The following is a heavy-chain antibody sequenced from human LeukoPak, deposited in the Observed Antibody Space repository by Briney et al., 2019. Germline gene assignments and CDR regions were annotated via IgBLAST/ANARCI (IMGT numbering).Heavy chain of an antibody. Sequence: SETLSLTCAVYGGSFSGYYWSWIRQPPGKGLEWIGYFYYSGSTNYNPSLKSRVTISVDTSKNQFSLKLSSVTAADTAVYYCARDRGWLQMTFDYWGQGTLVTVSS. D-gene: IGHD5-24*01. CDR2: FYYSGST. V-gene: IGHV4-59*01. CDR3: ARDRGWLQMTFDY. J-gene: IGHJ4*02. CDR1: GGSFSGYY.